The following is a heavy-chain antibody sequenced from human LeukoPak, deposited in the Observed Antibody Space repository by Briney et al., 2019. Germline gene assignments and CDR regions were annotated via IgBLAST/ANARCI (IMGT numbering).Heavy chain of an antibody. V-gene: IGHV3-30-3*01. CDR2: ISYDGSNK. CDR3: ARDGPGIAVAGHFDY. CDR1: GFTFSSYV. D-gene: IGHD6-19*01. J-gene: IGHJ4*02. Sequence: PGGSLRLSCAASGFTFSSYVMHWVRQAPGKGLEWVAVISYDGSNKYYADSVKGRFTISRDNSKNTLYLQMNSLRPEDTAVYYCARDGPGIAVAGHFDYWGQGTLVTVSS.